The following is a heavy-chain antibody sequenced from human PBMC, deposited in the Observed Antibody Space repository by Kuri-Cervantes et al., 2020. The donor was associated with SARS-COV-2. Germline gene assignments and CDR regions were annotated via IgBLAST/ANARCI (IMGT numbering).Heavy chain of an antibody. CDR2: ISAYNGNT. J-gene: IGHJ6*03. V-gene: IGHV1-18*01. D-gene: IGHD3-3*01. Sequence: ASVKVSCKASGYIFTTHGISWVRQAPGQGLEWMGWISAYNGNTNYAQKFQGRVTMTTDRSTTTAYMELRSLRSDDTAVYYCARSLVFYDFWSGYHYYMDVWGKGTTVTVSS. CDR3: ARSLVFYDFWSGYHYYMDV. CDR1: GYIFTTHG.